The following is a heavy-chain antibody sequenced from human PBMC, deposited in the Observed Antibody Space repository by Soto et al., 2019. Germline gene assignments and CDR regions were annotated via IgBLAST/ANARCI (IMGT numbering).Heavy chain of an antibody. J-gene: IGHJ4*02. CDR2: VYSFGST. D-gene: IGHD3-9*01. V-gene: IGHV4-59*08. CDR3: ARHSPDFDWLSQFDY. Sequence: SETLSLTCTVSGGSIRSYYWSWIRQPPGKGLEWIAYVYSFGSTNYNPSLKSRVTISVDTSKNQFSLKLNSVTAADTAVYYCARHSPDFDWLSQFDYWGQGTLVTVSS. CDR1: GGSIRSYY.